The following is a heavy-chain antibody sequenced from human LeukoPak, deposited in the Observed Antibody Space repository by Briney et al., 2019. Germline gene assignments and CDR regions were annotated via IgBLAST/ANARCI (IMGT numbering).Heavy chain of an antibody. CDR3: ARDSGESMGEWLRFRFYFDY. CDR2: INPNSGGT. D-gene: IGHD5-12*01. V-gene: IGHV1-2*02. J-gene: IGHJ4*02. CDR1: GYTFTGYY. Sequence: VASVKVSCKASGYTFTGYYMHWVRQAPGQGLEWMGWINPNSGGTNYAQKFQGRVTMTRDTSISAAYMELSRLRSDDTAVYYCARDSGESMGEWLRFRFYFDYWGQGTLVTVSS.